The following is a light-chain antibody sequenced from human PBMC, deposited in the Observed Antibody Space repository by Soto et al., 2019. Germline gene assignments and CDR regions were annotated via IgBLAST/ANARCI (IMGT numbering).Light chain of an antibody. CDR1: QSVSSN. CDR3: QQYNNWPIP. V-gene: IGKV3-15*01. J-gene: IGKJ5*01. CDR2: GAS. Sequence: ITQSTATLSVSPGERATLSCRASQSVSSNLAWYQQKPGQAPRLLIYGASTRATGIPARFSGSGSGTEFTLTISSLQSEDFAVYYCQQYNNWPIPFGQGTRLEI.